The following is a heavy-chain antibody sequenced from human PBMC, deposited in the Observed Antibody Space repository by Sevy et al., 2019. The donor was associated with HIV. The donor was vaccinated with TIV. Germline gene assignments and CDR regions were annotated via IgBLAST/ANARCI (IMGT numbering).Heavy chain of an antibody. CDR1: GYTFTSYD. V-gene: IGHV1-8*01. Sequence: ASVKVSCKASGYTFTSYDINWVRQATGQGLEWMGWMNPNSGNTGYAQKFQGRVTMTRNTSISTAYMERSSLRSEDTAVYYCAREKYSSSWYSNYYYYGMDVWGQGTTVTVSS. D-gene: IGHD6-13*01. CDR2: MNPNSGNT. J-gene: IGHJ6*02. CDR3: AREKYSSSWYSNYYYYGMDV.